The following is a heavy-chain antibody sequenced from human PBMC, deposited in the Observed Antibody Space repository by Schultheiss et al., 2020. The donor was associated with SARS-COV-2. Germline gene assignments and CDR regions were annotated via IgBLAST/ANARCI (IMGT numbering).Heavy chain of an antibody. D-gene: IGHD6-13*01. J-gene: IGHJ6*02. Sequence: GGSLRLSCAASGFTFSSYAMHWVRQAPGKGLEWVAVISYDGSNKYYADSVKGRFTISRDNSKNTLYLQMNSLRAEDTAVYYCARGGYSSSWYYSYYYGMDVWGQGTTVTVSS. CDR1: GFTFSSYA. CDR3: ARGGYSSSWYYSYYYGMDV. CDR2: ISYDGSNK. V-gene: IGHV3-30-3*01.